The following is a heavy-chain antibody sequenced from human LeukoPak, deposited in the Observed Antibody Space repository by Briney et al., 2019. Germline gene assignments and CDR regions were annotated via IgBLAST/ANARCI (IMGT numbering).Heavy chain of an antibody. CDR3: ARDSAEQLADGFDI. J-gene: IGHJ3*02. CDR1: GGTFSSYA. V-gene: IGHV1-69*06. Sequence: ASVKVSCKASGGTFSSYAISWVRQAPGQGLEWMGGIIPIFDTAIYAQKFQGTVTITADKSTSTAYMELSSLRSEDTAVYYCARDSAEQLADGFDIWGQGTMVTVSS. CDR2: IIPIFDTA. D-gene: IGHD6-13*01.